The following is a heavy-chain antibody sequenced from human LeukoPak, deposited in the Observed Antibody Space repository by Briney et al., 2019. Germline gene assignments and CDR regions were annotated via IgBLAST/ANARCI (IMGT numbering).Heavy chain of an antibody. V-gene: IGHV4-39*07. D-gene: IGHD3-10*01. CDR3: SRYDSDTGDFDP. Sequence: SETLSLTCTVSGGSISGSTSYWGWIRQSPGKGLEWIGLLNYSGTTYYNPSFKSRVSISIDRSRTQFSLKLSSVTAADTAFYYCSRYDSDTGDFDPWGQGTLVTISS. CDR1: GGSISGSTSY. J-gene: IGHJ5*02. CDR2: LNYSGTT.